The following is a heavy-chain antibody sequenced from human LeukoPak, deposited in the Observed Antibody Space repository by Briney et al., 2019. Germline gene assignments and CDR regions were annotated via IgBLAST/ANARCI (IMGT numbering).Heavy chain of an antibody. J-gene: IGHJ4*02. CDR1: GFTFSTYS. D-gene: IGHD3-22*01. CDR2: ISSSSSYI. Sequence: GGSLRLSCAASGFTFSTYSVNWVRQAPGKGLEWVSSISSSSSYINYADSVKGRFTISRDNAKNSLYLQMNSVRAEDTAVYYCARSNGIVAVIKSAVAYYFDYWGQGTLVTVSS. CDR3: ARSNGIVAVIKSAVAYYFDY. V-gene: IGHV3-21*01.